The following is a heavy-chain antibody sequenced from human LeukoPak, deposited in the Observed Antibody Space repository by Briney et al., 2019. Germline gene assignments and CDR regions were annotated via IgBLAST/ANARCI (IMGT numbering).Heavy chain of an antibody. D-gene: IGHD3-9*01. CDR2: ISSNGGST. V-gene: IGHV3-64*01. CDR3: ARKYYDILTGYYWFDP. Sequence: PGGSLRLSCAASGFTFSSYAMHWVRQAPGKGLEYVSAISSNGGSTYYANSVKGRFTISRDNSKNTLYLQMGSLRAEDMAVYYCARKYYDILTGYYWFDPWGQGTLVTVSS. J-gene: IGHJ5*02. CDR1: GFTFSSYA.